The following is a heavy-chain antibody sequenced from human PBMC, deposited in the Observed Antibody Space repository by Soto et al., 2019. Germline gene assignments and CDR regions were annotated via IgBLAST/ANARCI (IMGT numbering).Heavy chain of an antibody. CDR1: GGTFSNYA. Sequence: SVKVSCKASGGTFSNYAINWLRQAPGQGLEWMGGVIPLFGTPNYAQKFQGRVTFTAHKSTSTAYMELRSLRSDDTAVYYCARGWETVGTTTPFAYWGQGTLVTVSS. CDR2: VIPLFGTP. J-gene: IGHJ4*02. D-gene: IGHD1-26*01. V-gene: IGHV1-69*06. CDR3: ARGWETVGTTTPFAY.